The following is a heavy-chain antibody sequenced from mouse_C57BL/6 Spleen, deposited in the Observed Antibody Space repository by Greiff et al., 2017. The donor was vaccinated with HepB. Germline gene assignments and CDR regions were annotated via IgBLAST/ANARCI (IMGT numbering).Heavy chain of an antibody. V-gene: IGHV1-66*01. J-gene: IGHJ2*01. CDR1: GYSFTSYY. Sequence: VQLQQSGPELVKPGASVKISCKASGYSFTSYYIHWVKQRPGQGLEWIGWIYPGSGNTKYNEKFKGKATLTADTSSSTAYMQLSSLTSEDSAVYYCARGDYDYEDYFDYWGQGTTLTVSS. CDR3: ARGDYDYEDYFDY. D-gene: IGHD2-4*01. CDR2: IYPGSGNT.